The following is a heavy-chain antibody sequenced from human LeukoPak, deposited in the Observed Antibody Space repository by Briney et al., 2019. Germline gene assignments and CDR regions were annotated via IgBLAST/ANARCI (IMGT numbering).Heavy chain of an antibody. V-gene: IGHV3-11*01. D-gene: IGHD3-22*01. Sequence: PGGSLRLSCAASGFTFSDYYMSWIRQAPGKGLEWVSYISSSGSTIYYADSVKGRFTISRDNAKNSLYLQMNSLRAEDTAVYYCARVGSYYYDSSGYYYPAAFDIWGQGTMVTVSS. CDR1: GFTFSDYY. CDR2: ISSSGSTI. J-gene: IGHJ3*02. CDR3: ARVGSYYYDSSGYYYPAAFDI.